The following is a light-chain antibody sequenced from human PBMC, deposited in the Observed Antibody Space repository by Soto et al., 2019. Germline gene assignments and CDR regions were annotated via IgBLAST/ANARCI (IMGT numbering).Light chain of an antibody. CDR3: QHHNSNSSL. V-gene: IGKV1-5*01. Sequence: DIQMTQSPSTLSASVGDRVTITCRASQSISGWLAWYQQKPGKAPQLLIYDASSMESGTPSRFSGSGSGTEFTLTISSLQPDDFAIYSCQHHNSNSSLFGPGTKVDIK. CDR1: QSISGW. CDR2: DAS. J-gene: IGKJ3*01.